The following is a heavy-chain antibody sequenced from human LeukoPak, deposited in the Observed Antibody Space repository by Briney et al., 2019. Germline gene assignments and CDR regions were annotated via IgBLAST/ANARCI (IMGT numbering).Heavy chain of an antibody. CDR3: ARYLGHSSGSKRGFDY. V-gene: IGHV1-18*01. D-gene: IGHD6-19*01. CDR2: TSGHNDNA. Sequence: ASVKVSCKASGYTFSTYGISWVRQAPGQGLEWLGWTSGHNDNANYVQEFQDRVTMTTDTSTTTAYMELRSLTSDDTAVYFCARYLGHSSGSKRGFDYWGQGTLVTVSS. CDR1: GYTFSTYG. J-gene: IGHJ4*02.